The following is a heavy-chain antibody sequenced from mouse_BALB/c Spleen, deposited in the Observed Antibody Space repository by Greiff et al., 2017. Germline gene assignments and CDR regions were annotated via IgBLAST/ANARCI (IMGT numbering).Heavy chain of an antibody. J-gene: IGHJ2*01. D-gene: IGHD2-4*01. CDR2: IHPSDSET. Sequence: QVQLLQPGAELVRPGASVKLSCKASGYSFTSYWLNWVKQRPGQGLEWIGMIHPSDSETRLNQKFKDKATLTVDKSSSTAYMQLSSPTSEDAAVYYCARPTMITAKGPYYFDYWGQGTTLTVSS. CDR1: GYSFTSYW. CDR3: ARPTMITAKGPYYFDY. V-gene: IGHV1-74*01.